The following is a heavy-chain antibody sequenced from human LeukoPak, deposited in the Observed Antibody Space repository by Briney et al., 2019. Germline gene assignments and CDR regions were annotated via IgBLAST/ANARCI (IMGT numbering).Heavy chain of an antibody. CDR2: ISGSATSH. J-gene: IGHJ6*02. CDR1: GFIFSNYG. Sequence: GGSLGLSCAASGFIFSNYGMSWVRQAPGKGLEWVSSISGSATSHLYAESGKGRFTTSRDNSDNTMYLQMKSLRADDTAVYYCAKILTPDYDFLPGYNPNDFYYGLDVWGQGTTVAVSS. CDR3: AKILTPDYDFLPGYNPNDFYYGLDV. D-gene: IGHD3/OR15-3a*01. V-gene: IGHV3-23*01.